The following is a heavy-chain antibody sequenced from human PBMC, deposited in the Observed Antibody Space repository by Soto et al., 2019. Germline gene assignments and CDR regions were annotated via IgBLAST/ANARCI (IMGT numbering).Heavy chain of an antibody. V-gene: IGHV3-74*01. CDR1: GFTLSSYW. J-gene: IGHJ4*02. CDR2: INIDGSST. D-gene: IGHD5-12*01. CDR3: SRSRDGYNFVGDC. Sequence: EVQLVESGGGLVQPGGSLRLSCAASGFTLSSYWMHWVRQAPGKGLVWVSRINIDGSSTSYADSVKGRFTISRDNAKNTLYLQVYSLRAEDTAVYYCSRSRDGYNFVGDCWGQGTPVTVSS.